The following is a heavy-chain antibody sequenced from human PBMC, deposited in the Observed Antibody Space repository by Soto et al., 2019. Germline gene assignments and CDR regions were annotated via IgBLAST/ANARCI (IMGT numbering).Heavy chain of an antibody. CDR2: IYLDDDD. CDR1: GFSLSTNGVG. CDR3: AHSRGTVTGYYDGLDV. D-gene: IGHD4-17*01. J-gene: IGHJ6*02. Sequence: QITLRESGPTLVKPTQTLTLTCTFSGFSLSTNGVGVGWIRQPPGKALEWLALIYLDDDDRYTPSLKSRLTITKDTSKNQVVLTMTNMDPVDTATYYCAHSRGTVTGYYDGLDVWGQGTTVTVSS. V-gene: IGHV2-5*02.